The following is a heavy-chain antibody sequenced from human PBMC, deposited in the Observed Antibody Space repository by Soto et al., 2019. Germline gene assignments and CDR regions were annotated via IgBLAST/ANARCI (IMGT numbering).Heavy chain of an antibody. V-gene: IGHV1-58*01. CDR3: AAGARGRWIRGAFDI. Sequence: QMPLVQSGPEVKKPGTSVKVSCKASGFTFTPSAVQWVRQARGQRPEWIGWIVVGSGLTNFAQKFQGRVTITRDMSTSTAFMELSSLRSDDTAVYYCAAGARGRWIRGAFDIWGQGTMVTVSS. D-gene: IGHD5-18*01. CDR1: GFTFTPSA. J-gene: IGHJ3*02. CDR2: IVVGSGLT.